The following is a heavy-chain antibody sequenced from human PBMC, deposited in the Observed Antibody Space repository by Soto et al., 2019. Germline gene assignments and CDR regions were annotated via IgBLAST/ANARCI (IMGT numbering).Heavy chain of an antibody. CDR1: GDSISSYY. J-gene: IGHJ6*02. CDR2: IYNSGNT. CDR3: ARGGRWYRSGMDV. D-gene: IGHD2-15*01. V-gene: IGHV4-59*01. Sequence: SETLSLTCTVSGDSISSYYWNWIRQPPGKGLEWIGYIYNSGNTNYNPSLKSRVTISVDTSKNQFSLKLSSVTAADTAVYYCARGGRWYRSGMDVWGQGTTVTVSS.